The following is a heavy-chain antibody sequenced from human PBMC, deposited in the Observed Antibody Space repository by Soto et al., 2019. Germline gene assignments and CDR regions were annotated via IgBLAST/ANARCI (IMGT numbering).Heavy chain of an antibody. J-gene: IGHJ5*02. CDR2: IWHAGSNK. CDR3: ARSMFYCSGGSCYPSWFDT. CDR1: GFTFSSYG. V-gene: IGHV3-33*01. Sequence: QVQLVESGGGVVQPGRSLRLSCAASGFTFSSYGMHWVRQAPGKGLAWVAVIWHAGSNKYYADSVKGRFTISRDNSKNSLYLQMTSLRAEDTAVYYCARSMFYCSGGSCYPSWFDTWGQVTLVTVSA. D-gene: IGHD2-15*01.